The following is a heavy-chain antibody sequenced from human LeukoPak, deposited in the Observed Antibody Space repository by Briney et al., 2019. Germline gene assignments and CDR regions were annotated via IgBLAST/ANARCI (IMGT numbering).Heavy chain of an antibody. CDR3: TRGSRVYCGGDCYLSDY. CDR2: IRSKAYGGTT. D-gene: IGHD2-21*02. CDR1: GFTFSSYA. J-gene: IGHJ4*02. V-gene: IGHV3-49*04. Sequence: GGSLRLSCAASGFTFSSYAMSWVRQAPGKGLEWVGFIRSKAYGGTTEYAASVKGRFTISRDDSKSIAYLQMNSLKTEDTAVYYCTRGSRVYCGGDCYLSDYWGQGTLVTVSS.